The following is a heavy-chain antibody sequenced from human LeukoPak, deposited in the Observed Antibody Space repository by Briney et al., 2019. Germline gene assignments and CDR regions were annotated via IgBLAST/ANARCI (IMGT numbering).Heavy chain of an antibody. Sequence: PSETLSLTCTVSGSISGYYWSWIRQPPGKGLEWIGYIYTSGSTNYNPSLESRVTISVDTSKNQFSLDRSSVTAADTAVYYCARQKCTSTSCLTKNAFDIWGQGTMVTVSS. V-gene: IGHV4-4*09. D-gene: IGHD2-2*01. J-gene: IGHJ3*02. CDR3: ARQKCTSTSCLTKNAFDI. CDR2: IYTSGST. CDR1: GSISGYY.